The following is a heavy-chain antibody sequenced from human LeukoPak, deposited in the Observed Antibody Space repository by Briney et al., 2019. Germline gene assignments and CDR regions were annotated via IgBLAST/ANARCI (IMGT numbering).Heavy chain of an antibody. CDR2: ISGSGGST. CDR3: AKGSFCEVLIGDFYCDY. V-gene: IGHV3-23*01. J-gene: IGHJ4*02. CDR1: EFAFRSYA. Sequence: GGSLRLSCAASEFAFRSYAMNWVRQAPGKGLEWVSGISGSGGSTYYADSMKGRFTISRDNSKNMMFLQMNSLRAEDTAVYYFAKGSFCEVLIGDFYCDYWGQGSLVTVSS. D-gene: IGHD2-21*01.